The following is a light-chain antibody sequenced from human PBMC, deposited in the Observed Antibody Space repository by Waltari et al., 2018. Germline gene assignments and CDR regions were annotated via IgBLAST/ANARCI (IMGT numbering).Light chain of an antibody. J-gene: IGKJ2*01. CDR2: GAS. Sequence: VLTQSPGTLSLSPGDSATLSCRASQSLTKRYLAWYQQKPGQAPRLLIYGASSRAAGIPDRFSGSGSGTDFTLTISRLEPEDFAVYYCQQYGSSVLYTFGQGTKLEIK. V-gene: IGKV3-20*01. CDR3: QQYGSSVLYT. CDR1: QSLTKRY.